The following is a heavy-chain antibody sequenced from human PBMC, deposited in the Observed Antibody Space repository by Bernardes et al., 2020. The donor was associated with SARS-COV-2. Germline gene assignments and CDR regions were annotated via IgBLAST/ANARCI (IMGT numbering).Heavy chain of an antibody. D-gene: IGHD2-8*01. CDR3: AKELAYGCTWRDYNYYFGMHV. J-gene: IGHJ6*02. CDR1: GFTFSTYA. V-gene: IGHV3-23*01. Sequence: GGSLRLSCVASGFTFSTYAMSWVRQAPGKGLEWVSDISGPGKTYYADSVKGRFTISRDNSKNTLYLEMNSLRAEDTAVYYCAKELAYGCTWRDYNYYFGMHVWGQGTTVTVSS. CDR2: ISGPGKT.